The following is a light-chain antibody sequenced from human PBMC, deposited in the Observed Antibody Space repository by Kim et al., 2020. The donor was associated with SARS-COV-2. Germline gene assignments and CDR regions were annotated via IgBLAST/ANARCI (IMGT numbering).Light chain of an antibody. CDR2: SNN. J-gene: IGLJ2*01. Sequence: QSVLTQPPSTSGTPGQTVTISCSGGSSNIGTNTVNWYQQLPGTAPKLLIYSNNLRPSGVPERFSGSKSGTSASLAISGLQSEDEADYHCAAWDDSLSGVIFGGGTKLTVL. V-gene: IGLV1-44*01. CDR1: SSNIGTNT. CDR3: AAWDDSLSGVI.